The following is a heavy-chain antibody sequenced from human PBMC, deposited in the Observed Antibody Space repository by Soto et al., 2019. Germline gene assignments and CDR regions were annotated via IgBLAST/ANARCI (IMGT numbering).Heavy chain of an antibody. CDR3: ARAYGDYVGYYHYMDV. CDR1: GFTFSSYG. J-gene: IGHJ6*03. Sequence: PGGSLRLSCAASGFTFSSYGMHWVRQAPGKGLEWVAVIWYDGSNKYYADSVKGRFTISRDNSKNTLYLQMNSLRAEDTAVYYCARAYGDYVGYYHYMDVWGKGTTVTVSS. V-gene: IGHV3-33*01. CDR2: IWYDGSNK. D-gene: IGHD4-17*01.